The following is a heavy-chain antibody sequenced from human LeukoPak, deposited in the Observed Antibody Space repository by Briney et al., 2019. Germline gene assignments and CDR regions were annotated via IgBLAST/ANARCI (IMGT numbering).Heavy chain of an antibody. J-gene: IGHJ5*02. CDR2: MNPNSGNT. V-gene: IGHV1-8*01. CDR3: ARKNYGSNRWFDP. Sequence: GASVKVSCKASRYTFTSYDINWVRQATGQGLEWMGWMNPNSGNTGYARKFQGRVTMTRNTSISTAYMELSSLRSEDTAVYYCARKNYGSNRWFDPWGQGTLVTVSS. CDR1: RYTFTSYD. D-gene: IGHD4/OR15-4a*01.